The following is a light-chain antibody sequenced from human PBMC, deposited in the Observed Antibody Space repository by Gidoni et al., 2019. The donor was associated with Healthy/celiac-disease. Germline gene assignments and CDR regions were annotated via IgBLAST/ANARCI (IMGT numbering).Light chain of an antibody. Sequence: SALTQPASVSGSPGQSITISCTGTSSDVGGYNYVSWYQQRPGKAPKLMIYDVSNRPSGVSNRFSGSKSGNTASLTISGLQAEDEADYYCSSYTSSSTLPYVFGTGTKVTVL. V-gene: IGLV2-14*03. CDR2: DVS. J-gene: IGLJ1*01. CDR1: SSDVGGYNY. CDR3: SSYTSSSTLPYV.